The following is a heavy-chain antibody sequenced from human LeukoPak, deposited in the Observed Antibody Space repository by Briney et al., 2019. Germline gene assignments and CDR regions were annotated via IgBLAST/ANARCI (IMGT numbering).Heavy chain of an antibody. Sequence: SETLSLTCAVYGGSFSGYYWSWIRQPPGKGLEWIGEINHSASTNYNPSLKSRVTISVDTSKNQFSLKLSSVTAADTAVYYCARDPYCGGDCYQPYYMDVWGKGTTVTVSS. J-gene: IGHJ6*03. CDR3: ARDPYCGGDCYQPYYMDV. V-gene: IGHV4-34*01. CDR2: INHSAST. D-gene: IGHD2-21*01. CDR1: GGSFSGYY.